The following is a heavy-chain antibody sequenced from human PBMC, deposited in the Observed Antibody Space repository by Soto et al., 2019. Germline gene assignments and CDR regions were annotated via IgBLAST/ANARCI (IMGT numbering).Heavy chain of an antibody. Sequence: PSETMSLTCTVSYGSISVSNVFWGWVRQPPGKGLEWIGNIDYSGTAYFNPSLGTRVTFPVDTSKNQFSLTLYSVTAADTAVYYCARTTGRQLAGWGQGILVTVSS. J-gene: IGHJ4*02. CDR2: IDYSGTA. CDR3: ARTTGRQLAG. CDR1: YGSISVSNVF. V-gene: IGHV4-39*01. D-gene: IGHD4-4*01.